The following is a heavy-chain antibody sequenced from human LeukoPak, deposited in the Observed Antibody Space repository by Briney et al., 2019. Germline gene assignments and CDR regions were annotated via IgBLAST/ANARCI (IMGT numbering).Heavy chain of an antibody. D-gene: IGHD6-13*01. J-gene: IGHJ5*02. CDR3: ARGAYYSSSWYPPLRWWFDP. Sequence: SETLSLTCTVSGGSISSSSYYWGWIRQPPGKGLEWIGEINHSGSTNYNPSLKSRVTISVDTSKNQFSLKLSSVTAADTAVYYCARGAYYSSSWYPPLRWWFDPWGQGTLVTVSS. V-gene: IGHV4-39*07. CDR2: INHSGST. CDR1: GGSISSSSYY.